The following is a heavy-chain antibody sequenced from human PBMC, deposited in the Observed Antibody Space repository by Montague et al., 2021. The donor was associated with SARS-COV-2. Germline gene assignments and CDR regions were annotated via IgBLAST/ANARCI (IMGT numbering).Heavy chain of an antibody. D-gene: IGHD2-8*01. Sequence: SETLSLTCTVSGGSISSSSYYWGWIRQPPGKGLEWTGSIYYSGSTYYNPSLKSRVTTSVDTSKNQFSLKLSSVTAADTAVYYCATITLGYCTNGVCQPPDYWGQGTLVTVSS. J-gene: IGHJ4*02. CDR3: ATITLGYCTNGVCQPPDY. CDR2: IYYSGST. CDR1: GGSISSSSYY. V-gene: IGHV4-39*01.